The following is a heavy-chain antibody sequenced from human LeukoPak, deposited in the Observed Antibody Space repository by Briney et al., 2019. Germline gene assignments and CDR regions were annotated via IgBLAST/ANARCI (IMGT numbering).Heavy chain of an antibody. V-gene: IGHV3-53*01. CDR2: IYSGGST. J-gene: IGHJ6*04. D-gene: IGHD6-13*01. CDR3: ARDSYSSSRSDV. CDR1: GFTVSSNY. Sequence: GGSLRLSCAASGFTVSSNYMSWVRQAPGKGLEWVSVIYSGGSTYYADSVKGRFTISRDNAKNSLYLQMNSLRAEDTAVYFCARDSYSSSRSDVWGKGTTVTVSS.